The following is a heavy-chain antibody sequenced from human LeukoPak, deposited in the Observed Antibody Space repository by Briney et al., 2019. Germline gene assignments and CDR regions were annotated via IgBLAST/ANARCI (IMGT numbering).Heavy chain of an antibody. J-gene: IGHJ4*02. CDR1: GGSISSYY. V-gene: IGHV4-59*06. D-gene: IGHD5-24*01. Sequence: KPSETLSLTCTVSGGSISSYYWSWIRQPAGKGLEWIGYIYYSGSSYYNPSLRSRVTISVDTSKNHFSLKLSSVTAADTAVYYCARNRDGYNSFDYWGQGTLVTVSS. CDR2: IYYSGSS. CDR3: ARNRDGYNSFDY.